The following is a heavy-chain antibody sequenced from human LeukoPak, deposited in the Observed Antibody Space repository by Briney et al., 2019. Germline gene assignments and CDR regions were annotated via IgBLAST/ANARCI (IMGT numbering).Heavy chain of an antibody. Sequence: GGSLRLSCAASGFTFSSYSMNWVRQAPGKGLEWVSYISSSSSTIYYADSVKGRFTISRDNAKNTLFLQMNSLRAEDTAVYYCTRDFDFSSAIWGQGTLVTVSS. CDR2: ISSSSSTI. CDR1: GFTFSSYS. CDR3: TRDFDFSSAI. D-gene: IGHD3-3*01. V-gene: IGHV3-48*01. J-gene: IGHJ4*02.